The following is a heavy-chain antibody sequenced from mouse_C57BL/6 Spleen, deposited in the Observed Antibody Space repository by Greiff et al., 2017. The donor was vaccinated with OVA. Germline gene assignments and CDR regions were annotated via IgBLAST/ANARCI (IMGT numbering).Heavy chain of an antibody. CDR2: INPNNGGT. Sequence: VQLQQSGPELVKPGASVKIPCKASGYTFTDYNMDWVKQSHGKSLEWIGDINPNNGGTIYNQKFKGKATFTVDKSSSTAYMELRSLTSEDTAVYYCARFGTGLFDYWGQGTTLTVSS. D-gene: IGHD4-1*01. V-gene: IGHV1-18*01. CDR1: GYTFTDYN. CDR3: ARFGTGLFDY. J-gene: IGHJ2*01.